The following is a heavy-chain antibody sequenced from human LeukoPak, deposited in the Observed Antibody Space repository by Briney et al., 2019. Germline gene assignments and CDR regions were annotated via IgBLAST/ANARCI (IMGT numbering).Heavy chain of an antibody. J-gene: IGHJ4*02. D-gene: IGHD2-2*01. CDR1: GFTFSDYY. V-gene: IGHV3-11*03. CDR3: ARRPYCSSTSCYLQFDY. Sequence: PGGPLRLSCAASGFTFSDYYMSWIRQAPGKGLEWVSYISSSSSYTNYADSVKGRFTISRDNAKNSLYLQMNSLRAEDTAVYYCARRPYCSSTSCYLQFDYWGQGTQVTVSS. CDR2: ISSSSSYT.